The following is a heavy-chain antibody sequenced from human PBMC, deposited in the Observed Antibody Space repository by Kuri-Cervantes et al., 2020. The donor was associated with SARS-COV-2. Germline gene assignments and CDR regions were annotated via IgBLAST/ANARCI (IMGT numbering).Heavy chain of an antibody. J-gene: IGHJ4*02. CDR3: AKDLGTMVQGATGAGIFDY. D-gene: IGHD3-10*01. CDR1: GFTFDDYA. V-gene: IGHV3-9*01. CDR2: ISWNSGSI. Sequence: SLKISCAASGFTFDDYAMHWVRQAPGKGLEWVSGISWNSGSIGYADSVKGRFTISRDNAKNSLYLQMNSLRAEDTALYYCAKDLGTMVQGATGAGIFDYWGQGTLVTVSS.